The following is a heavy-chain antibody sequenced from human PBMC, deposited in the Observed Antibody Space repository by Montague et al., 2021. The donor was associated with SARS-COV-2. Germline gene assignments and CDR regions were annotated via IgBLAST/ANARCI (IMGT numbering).Heavy chain of an antibody. Sequence: CAISGDSVSSNSVAWSWNRQSPSRGPEWLGRTYYRFKWYSDYAPSVRGRLTVNPDASKNEFSLELNYVTPEDTAVYYCVRYSGWFYFDFWGQGTLVAVSS. D-gene: IGHD6-19*01. V-gene: IGHV6-1*01. CDR2: TYYRFKWYS. CDR3: VRYSGWFYFDF. CDR1: GDSVSSNSVA. J-gene: IGHJ4*02.